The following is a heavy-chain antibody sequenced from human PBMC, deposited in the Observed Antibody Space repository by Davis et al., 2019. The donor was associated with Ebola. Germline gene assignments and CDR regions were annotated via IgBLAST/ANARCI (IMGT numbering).Heavy chain of an antibody. J-gene: IGHJ4*02. D-gene: IGHD1-26*01. CDR2: IYYSGST. CDR1: GGSISSYY. Sequence: PSETLSLTCTVSGGSISSYYLSWIRQPPGMGLEWIGYIYYSGSTNYNPSLKSRVTISVDTSKNQFSLKLSSVTAADTAVYYCARDHGIVGARGTDYWGQGTLVTVSS. CDR3: ARDHGIVGARGTDY. V-gene: IGHV4-59*01.